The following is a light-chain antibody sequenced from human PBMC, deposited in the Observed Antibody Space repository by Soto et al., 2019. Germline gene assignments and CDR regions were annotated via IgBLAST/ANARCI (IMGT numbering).Light chain of an antibody. CDR2: GAS. J-gene: IGKJ4*01. Sequence: EIVLTQSPGTLSLSPGERATLSCRASQSVSSNYLAWYQQKPGQAPRLLIFGASNRATGIPDRFSGSGSGTDFTLTISRLEPEDFAVYYCQQFGSSPPGLTFGGGTKVEIK. CDR1: QSVSSNY. CDR3: QQFGSSPPGLT. V-gene: IGKV3-20*01.